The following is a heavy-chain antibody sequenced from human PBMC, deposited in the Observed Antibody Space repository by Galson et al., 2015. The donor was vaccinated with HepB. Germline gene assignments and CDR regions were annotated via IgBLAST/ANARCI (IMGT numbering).Heavy chain of an antibody. V-gene: IGHV1-8*01. CDR3: ARGSSVVPAARGRVNDY. J-gene: IGHJ4*02. Sequence: SVKVSCKASGYTFTSYDINWVRQATGQGLEWMGWMNPNSGNTGYAQKFQGRVTMTRNTSISTAYMELSSLRSEDTAVYYCARGSSVVPAARGRVNDYWGQGTLVTVSS. CDR1: GYTFTSYD. D-gene: IGHD2-2*01. CDR2: MNPNSGNT.